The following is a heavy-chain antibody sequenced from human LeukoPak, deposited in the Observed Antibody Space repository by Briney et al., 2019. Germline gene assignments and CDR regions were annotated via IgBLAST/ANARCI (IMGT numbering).Heavy chain of an antibody. CDR3: ARAPSGNYGYSYGMDV. D-gene: IGHD1-26*01. V-gene: IGHV3-21*01. CDR1: GFTFSSYS. J-gene: IGHJ6*02. CDR2: ISSSSYI. Sequence: PGGSLRLSCAASGFTFSSYSMNWVRQAPGKGLEWVSSISSSSYIYYADSVKGRFTISRDNAKNSLFLQMNSLRVEDTAVYYCARAPSGNYGYSYGMDVWGPGTTVTVSS.